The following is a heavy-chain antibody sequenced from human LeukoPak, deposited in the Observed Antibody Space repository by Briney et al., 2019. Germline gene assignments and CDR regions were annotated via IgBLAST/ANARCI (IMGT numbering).Heavy chain of an antibody. Sequence: NPGGFLRLSCAASGFTFSSYSMNWVRQAPGKGLEWVSSISSSSSYIYYADSVKGRFTISRDNAKNSLYLQMNSLRAEDTAVYYCARSFLSIAAAATDYWGQGTLVTVSS. CDR1: GFTFSSYS. V-gene: IGHV3-21*01. J-gene: IGHJ4*02. D-gene: IGHD6-13*01. CDR2: ISSSSSYI. CDR3: ARSFLSIAAAATDY.